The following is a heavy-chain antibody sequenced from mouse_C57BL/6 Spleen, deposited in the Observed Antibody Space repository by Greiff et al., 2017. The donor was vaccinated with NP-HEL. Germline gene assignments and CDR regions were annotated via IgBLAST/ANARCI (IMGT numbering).Heavy chain of an antibody. V-gene: IGHV1-80*01. Sequence: VQLQQSGAELVKPGASVKISCKASGYAFSSYWMNWVKQRPGKGLEWIGQIYPGDGDTNYNGKFKGKATLTADKSSSTAYMQLSSLTSEDSAVYFRARGYDYGEGYYAMDYWGQGTSVTVSS. CDR3: ARGYDYGEGYYAMDY. J-gene: IGHJ4*01. CDR2: IYPGDGDT. CDR1: GYAFSSYW. D-gene: IGHD2-4*01.